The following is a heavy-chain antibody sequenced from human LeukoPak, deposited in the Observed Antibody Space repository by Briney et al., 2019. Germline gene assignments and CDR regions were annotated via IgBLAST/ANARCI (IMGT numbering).Heavy chain of an antibody. J-gene: IGHJ3*02. V-gene: IGHV4-59*01. CDR3: ARDRSGWYLDAFDI. Sequence: PSETLSLTCTVSGGSISSYYWSWIRQPPGKGLEWIGYIYYSGSTNYNPSLKSRVTISVDTSKNQFSLKLSSVTAADTAVYYCARDRSGWYLDAFDIWGQGTMVTVSS. CDR1: GGSISSYY. CDR2: IYYSGST. D-gene: IGHD6-19*01.